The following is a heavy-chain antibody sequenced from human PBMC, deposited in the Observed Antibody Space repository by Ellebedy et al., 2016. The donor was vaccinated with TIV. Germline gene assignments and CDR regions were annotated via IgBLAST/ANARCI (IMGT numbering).Heavy chain of an antibody. V-gene: IGHV3-74*01. CDR2: INSDETST. Sequence: GGSLRLSXAASGFTFSSYWMHWVRQAPGKGLVWVSRINSDETSTSYADSVKGRFTISRDNAKNALYLQMHSLRAEGTAVYYCARDSGGISYFYGMDVWGQGTTVTVSS. J-gene: IGHJ6*02. D-gene: IGHD2-15*01. CDR3: ARDSGGISYFYGMDV. CDR1: GFTFSSYW.